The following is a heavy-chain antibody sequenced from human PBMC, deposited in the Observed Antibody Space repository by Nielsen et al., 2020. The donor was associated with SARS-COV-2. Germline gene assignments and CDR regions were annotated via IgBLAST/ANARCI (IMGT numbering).Heavy chain of an antibody. CDR1: GFTFSDSS. CDR3: ARVNPTSGSWFDAFDI. V-gene: IGHV3-73*01. D-gene: IGHD1-26*01. CDR2: IRSKDNDYAK. J-gene: IGHJ3*02. Sequence: GESLKIYCAASGFTFSDSSMNWVRQASGKGLEWLGRIRSKDNDYAKEYPASVKGRFIISRDDSKNPAYLLINSLKIDDTAVYYCARVNPTSGSWFDAFDIWGQGTLVTVSS.